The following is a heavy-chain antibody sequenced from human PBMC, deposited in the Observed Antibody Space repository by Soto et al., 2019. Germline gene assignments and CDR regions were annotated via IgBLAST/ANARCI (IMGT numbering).Heavy chain of an antibody. V-gene: IGHV4-4*02. Sequence: QVQLQESGPGLVKPSGTLSLTCNVSSGSISTDNWWTWVRQSPGKGLEWIGEVFHSGAANYSPSLKSRVDISVDKSKNHFSLKLTSVTAADTAVYYCARMPAGTSGWYLGWFDPWGQGTLVTVSS. CDR1: SGSISTDNW. CDR2: VFHSGAA. D-gene: IGHD6-19*01. CDR3: ARMPAGTSGWYLGWFDP. J-gene: IGHJ5*02.